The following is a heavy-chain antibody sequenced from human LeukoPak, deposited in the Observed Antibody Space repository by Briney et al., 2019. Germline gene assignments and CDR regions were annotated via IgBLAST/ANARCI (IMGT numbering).Heavy chain of an antibody. CDR3: ARPRYYDSSGYADWYFDL. D-gene: IGHD3-22*01. V-gene: IGHV5-51*01. Sequence: GESLKISCKGSGYSFTSYWIGWVRQMPGKGLEWMGIIYPGDSDTRYSPSFQGQVTISADKSISTAYLQWSSLKASDTAMYYCARPRYYDSSGYADWYFDLWGRGTLVTVSS. CDR1: GYSFTSYW. CDR2: IYPGDSDT. J-gene: IGHJ2*01.